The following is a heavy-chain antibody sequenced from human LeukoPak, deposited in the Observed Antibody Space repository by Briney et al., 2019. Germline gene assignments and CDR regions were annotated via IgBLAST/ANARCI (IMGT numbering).Heavy chain of an antibody. D-gene: IGHD2-2*02. CDR2: INPNSGGT. CDR3: ARTCSSSSCYMVH. CDR1: GYTFTGYY. Sequence: GASVKVSCKASGYTFTGYYMHWVRQAPGQGLEWMGWINPNSGGTNYAQKFQGRVTMTRDTSISTAYMELRSLRSDDTALYYCARTCSSSSCYMVHWGQGTLVTVSS. J-gene: IGHJ4*02. V-gene: IGHV1-2*02.